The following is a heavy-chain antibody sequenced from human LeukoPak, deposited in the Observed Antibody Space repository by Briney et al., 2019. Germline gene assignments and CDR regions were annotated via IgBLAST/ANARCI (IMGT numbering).Heavy chain of an antibody. D-gene: IGHD6-19*01. Sequence: GGSLRLSCVDSGVSVSSNYMSWVRQAPGKGLEWVSGISWNSGSIGYADSVKGRFTISRDNAKNSLYLQMNSLRAEDTALYYCAKGDSSGWYRAYYFDYWGQGTLVTVSS. J-gene: IGHJ4*02. CDR3: AKGDSSGWYRAYYFDY. CDR2: ISWNSGSI. V-gene: IGHV3-9*01. CDR1: GVSVSSNY.